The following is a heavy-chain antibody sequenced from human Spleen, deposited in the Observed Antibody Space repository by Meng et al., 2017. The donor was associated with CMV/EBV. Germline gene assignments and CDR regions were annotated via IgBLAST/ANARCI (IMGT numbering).Heavy chain of an antibody. V-gene: IGHV4-59*02. J-gene: IGHJ4*02. CDR2: IYYSGST. Sequence: SETLSLTCTVSGGSVSRYYWSWIRQPPGKGLEWIGYIYYSGSTNYNPSLKTRVAVSLHTSENQFSLSLKSVTAADTAVYYCAGAGVGTYDYWGQGTLVTVSS. D-gene: IGHD2-15*01. CDR3: AGAGVGTYDY. CDR1: GGSVSRYY.